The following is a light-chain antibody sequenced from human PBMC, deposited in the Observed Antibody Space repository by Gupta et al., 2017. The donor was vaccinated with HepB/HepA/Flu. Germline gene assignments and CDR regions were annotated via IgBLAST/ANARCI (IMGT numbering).Light chain of an antibody. CDR2: RSN. V-gene: IGLV10-54*04. CDR3: SAWDSSLSAHV. Sequence: QAGLTQPPSVSKDLRQTATLTCTGNSDNVGNQGAVWLQQHPGHPPKLLSYRSNNRPSGTSERFSASRSGNTASLTITGLQPEDEADYFCSAWDSSLSAHVFGTGTKVTVL. J-gene: IGLJ1*01. CDR1: SDNVGNQG.